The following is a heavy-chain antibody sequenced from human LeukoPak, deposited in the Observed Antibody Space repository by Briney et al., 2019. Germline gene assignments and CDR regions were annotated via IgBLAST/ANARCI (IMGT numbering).Heavy chain of an antibody. V-gene: IGHV5-51*01. Sequence: GESLKISCKASGYSFTSYWIGWVRQMPGKGLEWMGIIYPDDLDTRYSPPFQGQVTISADRSISTAYLQWSSLKASDTAMYYCARGGTATRTFDYWGQGTLVTVSS. CDR1: GYSFTSYW. D-gene: IGHD1-1*01. CDR3: ARGGTATRTFDY. J-gene: IGHJ4*02. CDR2: IYPDDLDT.